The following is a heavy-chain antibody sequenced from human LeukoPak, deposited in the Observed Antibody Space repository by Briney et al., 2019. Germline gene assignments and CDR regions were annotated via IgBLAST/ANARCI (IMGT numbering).Heavy chain of an antibody. J-gene: IGHJ6*03. CDR2: INPNSGGT. D-gene: IGHD6-6*01. CDR3: ARYSSSAGMRHCYYYYMDV. Sequence: GASVKVSCKASGYTFTGYYMHWVRQAPGQGLEWMGWINPNSGGTNYAQKFQGRVTMTRDTSISTAYMELSRLRSDDTAVYYCARYSSSAGMRHCYYYYMDVWGKGTTVTVSS. CDR1: GYTFTGYY. V-gene: IGHV1-2*02.